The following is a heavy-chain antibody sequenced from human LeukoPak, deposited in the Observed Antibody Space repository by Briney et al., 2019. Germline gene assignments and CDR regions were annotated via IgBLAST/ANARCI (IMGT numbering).Heavy chain of an antibody. CDR1: GGSISSSRYY. D-gene: IGHD2/OR15-2a*01. J-gene: IGHJ5*02. CDR2: VYYSGST. Sequence: SETLSLTCTVSGGSISSSRYYWGWIRQPPGKGLEWIGSVYYSGSTYYNPSLKSRVTISVDTSKDQFSLKLTSVTAADTAVYYCARHPLYIRTPYHFDPWGQGTLVTVSS. V-gene: IGHV4-39*01. CDR3: ARHPLYIRTPYHFDP.